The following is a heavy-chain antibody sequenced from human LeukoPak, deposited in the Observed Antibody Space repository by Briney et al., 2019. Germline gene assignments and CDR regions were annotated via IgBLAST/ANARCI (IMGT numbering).Heavy chain of an antibody. D-gene: IGHD6-19*01. J-gene: IGHJ4*02. Sequence: GGSLRLSCAASGFTFSSYSMNWVRQALGKGLEWVSYISSSSSTIYYADSVKGRFTISRDNAKNSLYLQMNSLRAEDTAVYYCARGILAVAGTYWGQGTLVTVSS. CDR2: ISSSSSTI. V-gene: IGHV3-48*01. CDR1: GFTFSSYS. CDR3: ARGILAVAGTY.